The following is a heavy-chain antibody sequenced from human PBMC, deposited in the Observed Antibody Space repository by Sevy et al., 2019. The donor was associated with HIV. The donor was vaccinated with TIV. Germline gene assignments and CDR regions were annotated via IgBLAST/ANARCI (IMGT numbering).Heavy chain of an antibody. V-gene: IGHV4-34*01. Sequence: SETLSLTCAVYGESFSNYYWSWIRLSPGKGLDSIGEINHSGRSDYNPSLKSRVTMSVYTSKNQFYLNLTSVTAADTAVYYCARGPKPLRSDYGDYRGVGYYFDSWGQGTLVTVSS. CDR2: INHSGRS. D-gene: IGHD4-17*01. CDR3: ARGPKPLRSDYGDYRGVGYYFDS. CDR1: GESFSNYY. J-gene: IGHJ4*02.